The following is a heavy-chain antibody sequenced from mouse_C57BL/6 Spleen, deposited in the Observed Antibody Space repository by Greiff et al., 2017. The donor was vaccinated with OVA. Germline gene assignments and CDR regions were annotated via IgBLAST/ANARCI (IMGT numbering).Heavy chain of an antibody. CDR1: GYTFTSYW. D-gene: IGHD1-1*01. V-gene: IGHV1-55*01. CDR3: ASGSSYDWYFDV. J-gene: IGHJ1*03. Sequence: VQLQQPGAELVKPGASVKMSCKASGYTFTSYWITWVKQRPGQGLEWIGDIYPGSGSTNYNEKFKSKATLTVDTSSSTAYMQLSSLTSEDSEVYNCASGSSYDWYFDVWGTGTTVTVSS. CDR2: IYPGSGST.